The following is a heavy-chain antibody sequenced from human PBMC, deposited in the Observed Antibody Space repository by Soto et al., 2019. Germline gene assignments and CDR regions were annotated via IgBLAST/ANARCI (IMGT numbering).Heavy chain of an antibody. D-gene: IGHD4-17*01. Sequence: QVQLQESGPGLVKPSETLSLTCTVSGGSISSYYWSWIRQPPGKGLEWIGYIYYSGSTNYNPSLKSRVTISVDTCKNQFSLKLSSVTAADTAVYYCARVVPSVNSWYFDLWGRGTLVTVSS. CDR3: ARVVPSVNSWYFDL. CDR2: IYYSGST. CDR1: GGSISSYY. J-gene: IGHJ2*01. V-gene: IGHV4-59*01.